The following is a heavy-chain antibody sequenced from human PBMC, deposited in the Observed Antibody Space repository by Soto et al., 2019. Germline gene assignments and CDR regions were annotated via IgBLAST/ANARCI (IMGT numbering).Heavy chain of an antibody. Sequence: QVQLVQSGAEVKQPGASVKVSCKASGYTFTSYGISWVRQAPGQGLEWMAWISVDNGNTNYAQKLQGRVTVTTDTTTSTAYMDLRSLGSDDPAVYYCARDRGGWGVVVPVLDNWGQGTLVTVSS. CDR2: ISVDNGNT. D-gene: IGHD2-2*01. CDR1: GYTFTSYG. J-gene: IGHJ4*02. V-gene: IGHV1-18*01. CDR3: ARDRGGWGVVVPVLDN.